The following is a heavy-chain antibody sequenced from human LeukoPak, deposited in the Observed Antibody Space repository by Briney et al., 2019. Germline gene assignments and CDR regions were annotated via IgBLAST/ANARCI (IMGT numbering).Heavy chain of an antibody. CDR1: GGSISSGGYS. CDR3: ARDGSDYYDSSGYYPGGAFDI. J-gene: IGHJ3*02. D-gene: IGHD3-22*01. Sequence: RSSETLSLTCAVSGGSISSGGYSWSWIRQPPGKGLEWIGYIYHSGSTYYNPSLKSRVTISVDRSKNQFSLKLSSVTAADTAVYYCARDGSDYYDSSGYYPGGAFDIWGQGTMVTVSS. V-gene: IGHV4-30-2*01. CDR2: IYHSGST.